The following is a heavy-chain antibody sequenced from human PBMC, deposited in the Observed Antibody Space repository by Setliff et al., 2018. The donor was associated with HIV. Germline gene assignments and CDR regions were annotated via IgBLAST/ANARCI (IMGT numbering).Heavy chain of an antibody. D-gene: IGHD1-26*01. J-gene: IGHJ5*02. CDR3: ARAEWDRALAGRVDWFDP. Sequence: ASETLSLTCTVSGDSISSGTYYWSWIRQPAGKALELIGHIYTSGSTNYNPSLKSRVTISVDTSKNQFSLRLSSVTAADTAVYYCARAEWDRALAGRVDWFDPWGQGTLVAVSS. CDR1: GDSISSGTYY. CDR2: IYTSGST. V-gene: IGHV4-61*09.